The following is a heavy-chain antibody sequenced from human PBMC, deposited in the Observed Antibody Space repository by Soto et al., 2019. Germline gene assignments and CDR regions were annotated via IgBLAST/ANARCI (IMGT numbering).Heavy chain of an antibody. Sequence: QVPLQESGPGLVKPSQTLSLTCTVSGGSISSGDYYWSWIRQPPGKGLEWIGYIYYSGSTYYNPSLXXRVPISVDTSKHQFSLKLSSVTAADTAVYYCARVAVVYGDSWGQGTLVTVSS. D-gene: IGHD6-19*01. CDR2: IYYSGST. V-gene: IGHV4-30-4*01. CDR3: ARVAVVYGDS. J-gene: IGHJ4*02. CDR1: GGSISSGDYY.